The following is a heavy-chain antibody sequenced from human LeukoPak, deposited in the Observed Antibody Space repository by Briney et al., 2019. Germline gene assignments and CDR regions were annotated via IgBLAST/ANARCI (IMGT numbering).Heavy chain of an antibody. CDR1: GFTFSSYS. J-gene: IGHJ4*02. CDR3: SRGPSLESGAGYFDY. Sequence: KTGGSLRLSCAASGFTFSSYSMNWVRQAPGKGLEWVSSISSSSTYIYYADSVKGRFTISRDNAKNSLYLQMNSLRAEDTAVYYCSRGPSLESGAGYFDYWGQGTLVTVSS. CDR2: ISSSSTYI. D-gene: IGHD3-10*01. V-gene: IGHV3-21*01.